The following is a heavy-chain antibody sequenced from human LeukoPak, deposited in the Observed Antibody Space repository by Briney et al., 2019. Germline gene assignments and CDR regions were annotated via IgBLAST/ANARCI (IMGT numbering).Heavy chain of an antibody. CDR2: INWNGGST. J-gene: IGHJ3*02. D-gene: IGHD2-21*02. Sequence: PGGSLRLSCAVSGFTFKRDSMHWVRQAPGKGLEWVSGINWNGGSTGYADSVKGRLTISRDNAKSSLYLQMNSLRAEDTALYYCAREVYCGGDCYSGSAFDIWGQGTMVTVSS. CDR1: GFTFKRDS. V-gene: IGHV3-20*04. CDR3: AREVYCGGDCYSGSAFDI.